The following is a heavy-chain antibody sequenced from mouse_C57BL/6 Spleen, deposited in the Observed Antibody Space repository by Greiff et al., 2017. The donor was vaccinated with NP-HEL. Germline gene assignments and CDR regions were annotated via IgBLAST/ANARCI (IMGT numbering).Heavy chain of an antibody. Sequence: QVQLQQSGAELVRPGASVTLSCKASGYTFTDYEMHWVKQTPVHGLEWIGAIDPETGGTAYNQKFKGKAILTADKSSSTAYMELRSLTSEDSAVYSGKRKGIYYYGSRGSYFDYWGQGTTLTVSS. CDR1: GYTFTDYE. CDR2: IDPETGGT. D-gene: IGHD1-1*01. V-gene: IGHV1-15*01. CDR3: KRKGIYYYGSRGSYFDY. J-gene: IGHJ2*01.